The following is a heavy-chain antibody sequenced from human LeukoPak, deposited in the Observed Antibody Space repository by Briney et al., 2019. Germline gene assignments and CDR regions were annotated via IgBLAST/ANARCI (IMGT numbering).Heavy chain of an antibody. Sequence: GGSLTLSCAVSGCTFSGYAMNWVRQAPGKGREWVSAVSGSGDNTYYTDSVKGRFTISRDNSKNTLFLQMNSLRAEDTAVYYCANEYYYDSSGHYEVFDYWGQGTLVTVSS. CDR2: VSGSGDNT. V-gene: IGHV3-23*01. CDR1: GCTFSGYA. CDR3: ANEYYYDSSGHYEVFDY. D-gene: IGHD3-22*01. J-gene: IGHJ4*02.